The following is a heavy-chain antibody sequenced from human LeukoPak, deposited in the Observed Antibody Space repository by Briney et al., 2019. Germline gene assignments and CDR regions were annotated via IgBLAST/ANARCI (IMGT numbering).Heavy chain of an antibody. CDR1: GGSFSGYY. CDR3: ARGKTIFGVVTNNWFDP. D-gene: IGHD3-3*01. Sequence: PPETLSLTCAVYGGSFSGYYWSWIRQPPGKGLEWIGEINHSGSTNYNPSLKSRVTISVDTSKNQFSLKLSSVTAADTAVYYCARGKTIFGVVTNNWFDPWGQGTLVTVSS. J-gene: IGHJ5*02. V-gene: IGHV4-34*01. CDR2: INHSGST.